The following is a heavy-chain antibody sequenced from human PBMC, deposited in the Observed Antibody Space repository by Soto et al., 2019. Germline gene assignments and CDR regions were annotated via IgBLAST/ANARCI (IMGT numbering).Heavy chain of an antibody. CDR1: GFTVSSNY. J-gene: IGHJ4*01. CDR3: TTDSRTTLPEIRFDY. Sequence: PGGSQRLSCAASGFTVSSNYMSWVRQAPGKGLEWVSVIYSGGSTYYADSVKGRFVVSRDDSKDIVYLQMNSLKIEDTGVYYCTTDSRTTLPEIRFDYWGHGTQVTVSS. V-gene: IGHV3-53*01. CDR2: IYSGGST. D-gene: IGHD1-26*01.